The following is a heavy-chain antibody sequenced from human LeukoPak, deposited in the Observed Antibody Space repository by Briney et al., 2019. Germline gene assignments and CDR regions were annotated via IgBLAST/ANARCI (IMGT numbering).Heavy chain of an antibody. J-gene: IGHJ6*03. V-gene: IGHV4-59*01. D-gene: IGHD5-18*01. CDR3: ARARGYSYGPYYYSYYMDV. CDR2: IYYSGSA. Sequence: SETLSLTRTVSGGSISSYYWNWIRQPPGKGLEWIGYIYYSGSADYNPSLKSRVTISVDTSKNQFSLKLSSVTAADTAVYYCARARGYSYGPYYYSYYMDVWGKGTTVTVSS. CDR1: GGSISSYY.